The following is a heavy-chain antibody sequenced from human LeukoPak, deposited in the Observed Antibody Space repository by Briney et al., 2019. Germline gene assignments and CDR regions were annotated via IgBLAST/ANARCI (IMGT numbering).Heavy chain of an antibody. CDR2: IYYSGST. D-gene: IGHD6-13*01. CDR3: ARGSKYSSSFKV. J-gene: IGHJ4*02. V-gene: IGHV4-39*01. CDR1: GGSISSSSYY. Sequence: SETLSLTCTVSGGSISSSSYYWGWIRQPPGKGLEWIGSIYYSGSTYYNPSLKSRVTISVDTSKNQFSLKLSSVTAADTAVYYCARGSKYSSSFKVWGQGTLVTVSS.